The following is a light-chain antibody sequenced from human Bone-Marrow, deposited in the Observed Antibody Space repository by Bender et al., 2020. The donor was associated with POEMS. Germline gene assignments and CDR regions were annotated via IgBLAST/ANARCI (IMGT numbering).Light chain of an antibody. CDR1: NIGSKD. V-gene: IGLV3-21*03. CDR3: QAWDSSTVL. Sequence: SYVLTQPPSVSVAPGKTARIICGGNNIGSKDVHWYQQKPGQAPVAVVYDDSDRPSGIPERFSGSNSGNTATLTISGTQAMDEADYYCQAWDSSTVLFGGGTKLTVL. CDR2: DDS. J-gene: IGLJ2*01.